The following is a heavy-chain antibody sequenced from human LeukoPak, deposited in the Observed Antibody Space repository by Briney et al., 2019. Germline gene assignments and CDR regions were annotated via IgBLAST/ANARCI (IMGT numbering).Heavy chain of an antibody. Sequence: PGGSLRLSRGASGFSFSSYAMNWVRQAPGKGLEWVAHINPDGRDTYYVDSVKGRFTISRDNAQNSMYLQMNSLRVEDTAVYYCTSWGDTTAEYFQRWGQGTLVTVSS. D-gene: IGHD2-21*02. CDR2: INPDGRDT. CDR3: TSWGDTTAEYFQR. V-gene: IGHV3-7*01. CDR1: GFSFSSYA. J-gene: IGHJ1*01.